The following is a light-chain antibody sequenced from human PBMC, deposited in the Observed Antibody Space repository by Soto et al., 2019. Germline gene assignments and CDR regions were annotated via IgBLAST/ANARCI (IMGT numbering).Light chain of an antibody. CDR3: SSYTDTDNFVI. CDR1: SSDVGRHNY. J-gene: IGLJ2*01. V-gene: IGLV2-8*01. CDR2: EVN. Sequence: QSALTQPPSASGSPGQSVTISCTGTSSDVGRHNYVSWYQQHPGKAPKLLIFEVNKRPSGVPDRFSASTSGITASLTVSGLQPEDEAAYYCSSYTDTDNFVIFGGGTKVTV.